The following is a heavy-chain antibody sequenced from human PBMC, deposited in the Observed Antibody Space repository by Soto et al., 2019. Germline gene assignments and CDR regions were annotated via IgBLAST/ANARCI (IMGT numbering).Heavy chain of an antibody. V-gene: IGHV3-53*01. Sequence: PGGSLRLSCAASGFTVSSNYMSWVRQAPGKGLEWVSVIYSGGSTYYADSVKGRFTISRDNSKNTLYLQMNSLRAEDTAAYYCARDVIAPPNYFDPWGQGTLVTVSS. CDR1: GFTVSSNY. J-gene: IGHJ5*02. D-gene: IGHD4-4*01. CDR3: ARDVIAPPNYFDP. CDR2: IYSGGST.